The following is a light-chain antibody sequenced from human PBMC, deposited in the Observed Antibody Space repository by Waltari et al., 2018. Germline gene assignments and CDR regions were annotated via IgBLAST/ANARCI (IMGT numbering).Light chain of an antibody. CDR1: QSVSSN. CDR2: YAS. Sequence: VVLTQSPATLSVSPGESAIIPCRASQSVSSNLAWYQQKPGQAPRLLIYYASTRASSIPARFVGSGSGTEFTLTINSLQSEDSATYYCQQYNRWPPITFGQGTRLDIK. CDR3: QQYNRWPPIT. V-gene: IGKV3-15*01. J-gene: IGKJ5*01.